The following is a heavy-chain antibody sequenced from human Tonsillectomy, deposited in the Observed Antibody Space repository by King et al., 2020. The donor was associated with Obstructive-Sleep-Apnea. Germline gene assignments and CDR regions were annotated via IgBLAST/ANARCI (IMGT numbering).Heavy chain of an antibody. CDR1: GVTLDDYT. J-gene: IGHJ4*02. CDR2: ISWYGGST. Sequence: VQLVESGGVVVQPGGSLRLSCAASGVTLDDYTMHGVRQCPGKGLEGVSLISWYGGSTYCADSVKVRFTISRDNSKNSLFLQMNSLRTEDTALYYCAKDGRDYYDSSGYYDYWGQGTLVTVSS. CDR3: AKDGRDYYDSSGYYDY. D-gene: IGHD3-22*01. V-gene: IGHV3-43*01.